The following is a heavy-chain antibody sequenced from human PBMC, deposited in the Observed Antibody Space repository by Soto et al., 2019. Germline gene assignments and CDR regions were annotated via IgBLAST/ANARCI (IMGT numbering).Heavy chain of an antibody. Sequence: GGSLRLTCAASGFTFNNYAMNWVRQAPGRGLEWVSIISPNGDSTYYADSVKGRFTISRDNSQNTVFLQMNSLRAEDTAIYFCAKVRLTDYLRYAPHLWGQGTLVTVSS. D-gene: IGHD2-8*01. J-gene: IGHJ3*01. CDR3: AKVRLTDYLRYAPHL. V-gene: IGHV3-23*01. CDR2: ISPNGDST. CDR1: GFTFNNYA.